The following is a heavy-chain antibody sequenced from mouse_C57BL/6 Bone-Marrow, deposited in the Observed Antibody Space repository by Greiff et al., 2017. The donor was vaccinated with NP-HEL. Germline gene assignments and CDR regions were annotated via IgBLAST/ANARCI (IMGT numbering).Heavy chain of an antibody. CDR1: GYAFSSSW. V-gene: IGHV1-82*01. CDR3: ARRGFITTVNGPFDY. CDR2: IYPGDGDT. J-gene: IGHJ2*01. Sequence: QVQLQQSGPELVKPGASVKISCKASGYAFSSSWMNWVKQRPGKGLEWIGRIYPGDGDTNYNGKFKGKATLTADKSSSTAYMQLSSLTSEDSAVYFCARRGFITTVNGPFDYWGQGTTLTVSS. D-gene: IGHD1-1*01.